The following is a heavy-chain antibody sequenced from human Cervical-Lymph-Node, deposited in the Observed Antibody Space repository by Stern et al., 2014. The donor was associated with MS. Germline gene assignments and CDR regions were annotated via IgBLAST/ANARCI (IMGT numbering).Heavy chain of an antibody. CDR1: GFTFSSYG. Sequence: VQLVESGGGVVQPGRSLRLSCAASGFTFSSYGMHWVRQAPGKGLEWVAVISYDGSNKYYADSVKGRFTISRDNSKKTLYLQMNSLRAEDTAVYYCAAGAGNWGQGTLVTVSS. D-gene: IGHD6-13*01. J-gene: IGHJ4*02. CDR2: ISYDGSNK. CDR3: AAGAGN. V-gene: IGHV3-30*03.